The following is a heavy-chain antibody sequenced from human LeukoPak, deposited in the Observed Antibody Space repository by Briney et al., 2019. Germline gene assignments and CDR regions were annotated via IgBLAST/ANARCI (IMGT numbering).Heavy chain of an antibody. CDR3: ARGIADPYSFDS. V-gene: IGHV4-59*12. D-gene: IGHD6-13*01. J-gene: IGHJ4*02. Sequence: SETLSLTCTVSGGSISSYYWSWIRQPPGKGLEWIGYIYYSGSTNYNPSLKSRVTISVDKSKNQFSLNLSSVTAADTAVYYCARGIADPYSFDSWGQGTLVTVSS. CDR1: GGSISSYY. CDR2: IYYSGST.